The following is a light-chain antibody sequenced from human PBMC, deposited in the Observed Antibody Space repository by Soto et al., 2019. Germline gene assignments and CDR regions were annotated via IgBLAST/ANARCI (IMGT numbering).Light chain of an antibody. V-gene: IGKV3-20*01. CDR1: QSVRRNC. CDR2: GAS. Sequence: ESGLRQSPGTVSLSSGERGTLSCGASQSVRRNCLAWYQQKPGQAPRLLIYGASSRATGIPDRFGGSGSGTDFTLTISRLEPEDFAVYYCQQYASSPLTFGGGTKVEIK. J-gene: IGKJ4*01. CDR3: QQYASSPLT.